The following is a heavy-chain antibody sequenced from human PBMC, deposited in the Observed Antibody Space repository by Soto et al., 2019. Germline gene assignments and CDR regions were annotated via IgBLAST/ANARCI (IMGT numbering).Heavy chain of an antibody. CDR3: ARDSSFGELLI. CDR1: GYIFPSYG. J-gene: IGHJ4*02. CDR2: ISAYNGNT. D-gene: IGHD3-10*01. V-gene: IGHV1-18*01. Sequence: QAQLVQSGAEVKKPGASVKVSCKASGYIFPSYGISWVRQAPGQGLEWMGWISAYNGNTNFAQKLQGRVTMTTDTSXXXXXXELRSLRSDDTAVYYCARDSSFGELLIWGQGTLVTVSS.